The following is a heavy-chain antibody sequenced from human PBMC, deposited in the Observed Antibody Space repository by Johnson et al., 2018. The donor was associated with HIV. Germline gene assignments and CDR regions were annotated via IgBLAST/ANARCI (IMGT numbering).Heavy chain of an antibody. D-gene: IGHD7-27*01. CDR3: ARDSALTGDSLGFDI. V-gene: IGHV3-21*01. J-gene: IGHJ3*02. Sequence: VQLVESGGGVVQPGRSLRLSCAASGFTFSSYAMHWVRQAPGKGLEWVSAISGSGDPIYSADSVHGRFTTSRDNAKHPLYLQMDSLRAEDTAVYYCARDSALTGDSLGFDIWGQGTMVTVSS. CDR2: ISGSGDPI. CDR1: GFTFSSYA.